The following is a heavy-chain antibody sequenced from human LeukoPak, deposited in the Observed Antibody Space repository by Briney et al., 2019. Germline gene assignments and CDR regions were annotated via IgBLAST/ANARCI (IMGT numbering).Heavy chain of an antibody. CDR1: GFTFSSYG. Sequence: GGSLRLSCAASGFTFSSYGMHWVRQAPGKGLEWVAVIWYDGSNKYYADSVKGRFTISRDNSKNTLYLQMNSLRAEDTAVYYCAREYWHSGYDWGYSSWYGYSQHWGQGTLVTVSS. CDR3: AREYWHSGYDWGYSSWYGYSQH. D-gene: IGHD5-12*01. J-gene: IGHJ1*01. V-gene: IGHV3-33*01. CDR2: IWYDGSNK.